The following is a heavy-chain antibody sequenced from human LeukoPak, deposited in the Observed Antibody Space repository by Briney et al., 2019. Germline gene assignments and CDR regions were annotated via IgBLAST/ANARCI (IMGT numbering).Heavy chain of an antibody. J-gene: IGHJ4*02. CDR2: IYSGGGT. CDR1: GFTVSSNH. Sequence: GGSLRLSCAASGFTVSSNHMSWVRQAPGKGLEWVSVIYSGGGTYYSDSVKGRFTISRDNSKNTLYLQMNSLRAEDTAVYHCASSNTALSGRFEYWGQGTLVTISS. V-gene: IGHV3-53*01. D-gene: IGHD5-18*01. CDR3: ASSNTALSGRFEY.